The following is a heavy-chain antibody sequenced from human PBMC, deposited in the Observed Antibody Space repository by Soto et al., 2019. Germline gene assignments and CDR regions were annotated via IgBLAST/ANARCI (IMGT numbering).Heavy chain of an antibody. CDR1: GFTFNKYG. Sequence: QVQLVESGGDVVQPGRSLRLSCAASGFTFNKYGMHWVRQAPGKGLEWLAVIVKDGSNQQYGDSAKGRFTISRDNSKNTVYLQINCLRVEDTAVYYCVRDDVRPDNGLDLWGQGTMVTVSS. CDR3: VRDDVRPDNGLDL. CDR2: IVKDGSNQ. D-gene: IGHD2-8*01. J-gene: IGHJ3*01. V-gene: IGHV3-33*04.